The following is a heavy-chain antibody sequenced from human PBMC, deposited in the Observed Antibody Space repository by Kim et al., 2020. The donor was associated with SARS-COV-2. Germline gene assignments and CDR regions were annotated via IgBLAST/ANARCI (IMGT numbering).Heavy chain of an antibody. V-gene: IGHV1-46*01. J-gene: IGHJ6*02. CDR1: GYTFTSYY. CDR2: IVPSDGSI. Sequence: ASVKVSCKASGYTFTSYYIHWVRQAPGQGLEWMGIIVPSDGSINHPQKFQGRLTMTRDTSTSTVYMELSSLRSEDTAMYYCVRDCTGADCHRLGMDVWGQGTTVTVSS. D-gene: IGHD2-8*02. CDR3: VRDCTGADCHRLGMDV.